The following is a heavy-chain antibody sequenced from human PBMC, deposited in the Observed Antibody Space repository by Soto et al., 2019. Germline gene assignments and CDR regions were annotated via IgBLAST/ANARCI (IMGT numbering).Heavy chain of an antibody. CDR3: ARDLIGYDPSNMGADV. V-gene: IGHV1-8*01. CDR1: GYTFTSYD. Sequence: QVQLVQSGAEVKKPGASVKVSCKASGYTFTSYDINWVRQATGQGLEWMGWMNPNSGNTGYAQKFQCRVTMTRNASTSTVYMELSSLRSEDTAVYYCARDLIGYDPSNMGADVWGQGTTVTVSS. CDR2: MNPNSGNT. D-gene: IGHD2-8*01. J-gene: IGHJ6*02.